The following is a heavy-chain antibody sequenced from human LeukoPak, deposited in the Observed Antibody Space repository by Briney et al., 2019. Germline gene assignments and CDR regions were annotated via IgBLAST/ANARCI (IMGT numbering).Heavy chain of an antibody. CDR2: IYYSGST. J-gene: IGHJ4*02. V-gene: IGHV4-39*01. CDR1: GGSISSINYY. Sequence: SETLSLTCTVSGGSISSINYYWGWVCQPPGKALEWIGSIYYSGSTYYNPSLKSRVTISVDTSKSQFSLKLSSVTAADTAVYYCATWFGSGSYRDYWGQGTLVTVSS. CDR3: ATWFGSGSYRDY. D-gene: IGHD3-10*01.